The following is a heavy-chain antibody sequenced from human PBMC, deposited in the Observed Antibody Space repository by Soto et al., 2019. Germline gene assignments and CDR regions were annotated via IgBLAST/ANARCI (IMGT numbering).Heavy chain of an antibody. D-gene: IGHD6-19*01. CDR1: GGSISSGGYY. CDR2: TYYSGNT. J-gene: IGHJ4*02. CDR3: SRPSSSGWPIED. V-gene: IGHV4-31*03. Sequence: SETLSLTCTVSGGSISSGGYYWNWIRQHPGKGLEWIGYTYYSGNTYYNPSLNSRVTISADTSKSQFSLKLSSVTAAGTAVYYGSRPSSSGWPIEDWRQGTLVSVTS.